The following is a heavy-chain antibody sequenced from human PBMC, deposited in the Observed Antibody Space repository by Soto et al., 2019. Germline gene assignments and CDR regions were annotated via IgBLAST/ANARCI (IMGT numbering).Heavy chain of an antibody. CDR3: AKDVR. Sequence: EVQLVESGGDLVQPGGSLRLSCAASGFTFSTHWMSWVRQAPGKGLEWVANINDDGSERNYADSVRGRFSVSRDNAKNSLFLQMNGLRVEDTALYYCAKDVRWGQGTLVTVSS. V-gene: IGHV3-7*05. J-gene: IGHJ4*02. CDR2: INDDGSER. CDR1: GFTFSTHW.